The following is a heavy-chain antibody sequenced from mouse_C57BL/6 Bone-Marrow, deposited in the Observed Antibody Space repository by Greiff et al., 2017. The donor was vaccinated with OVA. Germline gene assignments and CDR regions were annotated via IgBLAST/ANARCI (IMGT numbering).Heavy chain of an antibody. CDR1: GYAFSSSW. J-gene: IGHJ4*01. CDR3: ARSSLIATVDAVDY. CDR2: IYPGDGDT. V-gene: IGHV1-82*01. D-gene: IGHD1-1*01. Sequence: QVQLQQSGPELVKPGASVKISCKASGYAFSSSWMNWVKQRPGQGLEWIGRIYPGDGDTNYNGKFKGKATLTADKSSSTAYIQLSSLTSEDSAVYFVARSSLIATVDAVDYWGQGTSVTVSS.